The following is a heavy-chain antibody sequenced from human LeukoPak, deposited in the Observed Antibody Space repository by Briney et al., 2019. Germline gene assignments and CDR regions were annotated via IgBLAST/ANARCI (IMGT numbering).Heavy chain of an antibody. J-gene: IGHJ6*02. CDR1: GFMFSSNW. CDR3: ARDLMSSQLLSYYYYYYGMDV. Sequence: PGGSLRLSCAASGFMFSSNWMSWVRLAPGKGLEWVANIKEDGTETYYVDSVKGRFTISRDNSKNTLYLQMNSLRAEDTAVYYCARDLMSSQLLSYYYYYYGMDVWGQGTTVTVSS. V-gene: IGHV3-7*01. D-gene: IGHD2-2*01. CDR2: IKEDGTET.